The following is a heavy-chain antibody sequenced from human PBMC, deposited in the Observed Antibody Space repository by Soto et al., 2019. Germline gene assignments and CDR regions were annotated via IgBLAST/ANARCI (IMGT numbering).Heavy chain of an antibody. Sequence: QVQLVESGGGVVQPGRSLRLSCAASGFTFSSYAMHWVRQAPGKGLEWVAVISYDGSNKYYADSVKGRFTISRDNSKNTLYLQMNSLRAEDTDVYYCARGDIVDKIYYFDYWGQGTLVTVSS. D-gene: IGHD5-12*01. CDR3: ARGDIVDKIYYFDY. J-gene: IGHJ4*02. CDR2: ISYDGSNK. CDR1: GFTFSSYA. V-gene: IGHV3-30-3*01.